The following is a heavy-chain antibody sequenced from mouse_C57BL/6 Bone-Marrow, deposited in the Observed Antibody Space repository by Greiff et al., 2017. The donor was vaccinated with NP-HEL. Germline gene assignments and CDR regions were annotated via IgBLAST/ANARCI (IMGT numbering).Heavy chain of an antibody. V-gene: IGHV5-4*01. J-gene: IGHJ2*01. D-gene: IGHD2-4*01. Sequence: EVQLVESGGGLVKPGGSLKLSCAASGFTFSSYAMSWVRQTPEKRLEWVATISDGGSYTYYPDNVKGRFTISRDNAKNNLYLQMSHLKSEDTAMYYCARDSPYDYDAFHYFDYWGQGTTLTVSS. CDR2: ISDGGSYT. CDR3: ARDSPYDYDAFHYFDY. CDR1: GFTFSSYA.